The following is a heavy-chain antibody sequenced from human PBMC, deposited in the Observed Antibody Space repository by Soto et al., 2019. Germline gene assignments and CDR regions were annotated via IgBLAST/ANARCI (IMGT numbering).Heavy chain of an antibody. J-gene: IGHJ6*02. Sequence: SVKVSCKASGGTFSSYAISWVRQAPGQGLEWMGGIIPIFGTANYAQKFQGRVTITADKSTSTAYMEMRSLRSEHTAVYYCDELQNTRSFAQPYGLDVWGQGNTVTVS. D-gene: IGHD1-1*01. V-gene: IGHV1-69*06. CDR3: DELQNTRSFAQPYGLDV. CDR1: GGTFSSYA. CDR2: IIPIFGTA.